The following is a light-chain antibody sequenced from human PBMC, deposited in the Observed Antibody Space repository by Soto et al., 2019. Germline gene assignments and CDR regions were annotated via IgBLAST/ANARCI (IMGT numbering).Light chain of an antibody. Sequence: EIVLTQSPGTLSLSPGERATLSCRASQSVSSSYLAWYQQKPGQAPRLLIYGASSRATDIPDRFSGSGSGTDFTLTSTRLEPEDFAVYYCQHYRTSFGGGTKVEIK. V-gene: IGKV3-20*01. CDR1: QSVSSSY. J-gene: IGKJ4*01. CDR3: QHYRTS. CDR2: GAS.